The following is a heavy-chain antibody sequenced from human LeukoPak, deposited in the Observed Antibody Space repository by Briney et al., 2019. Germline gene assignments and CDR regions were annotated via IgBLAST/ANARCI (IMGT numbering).Heavy chain of an antibody. CDR1: GFTFDNYN. CDR3: ARALQKQLWFSWVYYYYMDV. CDR2: ISSGTNYI. D-gene: IGHD5-18*01. J-gene: IGHJ6*03. V-gene: IGHV3-21*01. Sequence: GGSLRLSCAASGFTFDNYNMNWVRQALGKGLEWVSSISSGTNYIFEADSVKGRFTVTKDTALNSLSLQMNSLRAEDTAVYYCARALQKQLWFSWVYYYYMDVWGKGTTVTVSS.